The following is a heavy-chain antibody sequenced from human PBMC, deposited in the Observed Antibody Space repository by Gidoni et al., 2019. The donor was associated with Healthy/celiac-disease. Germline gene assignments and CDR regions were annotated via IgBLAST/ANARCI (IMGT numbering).Heavy chain of an antibody. CDR1: GGSISSYY. Sequence: QVQLQESGPGLVKPSETLSLTCTVSGGSISSYYWSWIRQPPGKGLEWIGYIYYRGSTNYNPSLKSRVTISVDTSKNQFSLKLSSVTAADTAVYYCATSGIAARPGEYYFDYWGQGTLVTVSS. CDR3: ATSGIAARPGEYYFDY. V-gene: IGHV4-59*01. J-gene: IGHJ4*02. D-gene: IGHD6-6*01. CDR2: IYYRGST.